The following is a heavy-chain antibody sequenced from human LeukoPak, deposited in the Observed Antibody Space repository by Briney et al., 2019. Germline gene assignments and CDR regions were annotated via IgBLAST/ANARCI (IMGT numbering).Heavy chain of an antibody. CDR2: IYHSGST. V-gene: IGHV4-38-2*02. Sequence: TSETLSLTCTVSGYFITNSFYWGWVRQPPGKGLEWIGSIYHSGSTYYNPSLKSRVSISVDTSKNQFSLKLSSVTATDTAVYYCARAGGYCGRISCPYYFDYWGQGSLVAVSS. J-gene: IGHJ4*02. CDR1: GYFITNSFY. D-gene: IGHD2-15*01. CDR3: ARAGGYCGRISCPYYFDY.